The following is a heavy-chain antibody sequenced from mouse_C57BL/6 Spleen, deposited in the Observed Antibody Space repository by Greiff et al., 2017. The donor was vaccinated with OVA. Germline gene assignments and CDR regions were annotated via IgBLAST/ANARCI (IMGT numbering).Heavy chain of an antibody. CDR2: ISYDGSN. J-gene: IGHJ3*01. V-gene: IGHV3-6*01. Sequence: EVKLMESGPGLVKPSQSLSLTCSVTGYSITSGYYWNWIRQFPGNKLEWMGYISYDGSNNYNPSLKNRISITRDTSKNQFFLKLNSVTTEDTATYYCARVGSSGYWFAYWGQGTLVTVSA. D-gene: IGHD3-2*02. CDR1: GYSITSGYY. CDR3: ARVGSSGYWFAY.